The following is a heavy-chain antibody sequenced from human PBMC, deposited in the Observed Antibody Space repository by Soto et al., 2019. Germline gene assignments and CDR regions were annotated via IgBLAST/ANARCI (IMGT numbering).Heavy chain of an antibody. Sequence: EVQLVESGGGLVQPGGSLRLSCAASGFTFSNYDMHWVRQTTGKGLEWVSGIGTVGDTYYSGSVKGRFSISRENAKNSFYLQMNSLRAEDTALYYCASGGLYICGQGTLVTVSS. J-gene: IGHJ4*02. CDR2: IGTVGDT. CDR3: ASGGLYI. D-gene: IGHD3-16*01. CDR1: GFTFSNYD. V-gene: IGHV3-13*01.